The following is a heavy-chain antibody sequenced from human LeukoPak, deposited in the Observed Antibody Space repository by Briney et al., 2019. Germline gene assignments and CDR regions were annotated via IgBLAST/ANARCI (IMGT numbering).Heavy chain of an antibody. Sequence: GGSLRLSCAASGFTFSSHTMSWVRQAPGKGLEWVSSISTSSSYIYYADSVKGRLTISRDNAKNSLYLQMDSLRAEDTAVYYCARQGYSGYYFDFWGQGTLVTVSS. CDR1: GFTFSSHT. J-gene: IGHJ4*02. CDR2: ISTSSSYI. D-gene: IGHD1-26*01. V-gene: IGHV3-21*01. CDR3: ARQGYSGYYFDF.